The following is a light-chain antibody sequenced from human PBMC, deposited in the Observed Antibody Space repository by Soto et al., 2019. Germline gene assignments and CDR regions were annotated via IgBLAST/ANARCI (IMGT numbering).Light chain of an antibody. J-gene: IGKJ2*01. CDR3: QQTFYIPRT. Sequence: IQLTQSPSSLSASVGDRVTITCRASQNVWTYVNWYQQKPGKAPRLLIYGASDLEDGVPARFSGGGSGTDFSFTISSLQSEDFATYFCQQTFYIPRTFGQGTQVDIK. CDR2: GAS. V-gene: IGKV1-39*01. CDR1: QNVWTY.